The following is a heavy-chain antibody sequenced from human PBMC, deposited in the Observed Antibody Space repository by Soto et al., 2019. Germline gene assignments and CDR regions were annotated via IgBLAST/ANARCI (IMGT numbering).Heavy chain of an antibody. J-gene: IGHJ6*03. D-gene: IGHD2-15*01. V-gene: IGHV4-34*01. CDR3: ARGISSSVFPNYYYYYMDV. CDR2: INHSGST. Sequence: SETLSLTCAVYGGSFSGYYWGWIRQPPGKGLEWIGEINHSGSTNYNPSLKSRVTISVDTSKNQFSLKLSSVTAADTAVYYCARGISSSVFPNYYYYYMDVWGKGTTVTVSS. CDR1: GGSFSGYY.